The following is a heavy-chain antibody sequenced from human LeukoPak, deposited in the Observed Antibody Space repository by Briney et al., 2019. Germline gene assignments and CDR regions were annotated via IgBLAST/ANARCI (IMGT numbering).Heavy chain of an antibody. J-gene: IGHJ3*02. D-gene: IGHD2-15*01. Sequence: SVKVSCKASGGTFSSYAINWVRQAPGQGLEWMGRIIPIFGTANYAQKFQGRVTITTDESTSTAYMELSSLRSEDTAVYYCALQRRDVVVVAAGKLDAFDIWGQGTMVTVSS. CDR1: GGTFSSYA. V-gene: IGHV1-69*05. CDR3: ALQRRDVVVVAAGKLDAFDI. CDR2: IIPIFGTA.